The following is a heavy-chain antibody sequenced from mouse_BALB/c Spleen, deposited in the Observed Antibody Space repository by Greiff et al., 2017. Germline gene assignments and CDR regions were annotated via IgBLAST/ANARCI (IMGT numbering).Heavy chain of an antibody. CDR1: GFTFNTYA. D-gene: IGHD1-1*01. J-gene: IGHJ3*01. Sequence: GGGLVQPKGSLKLSCAASGFTFNTYAMHWVCQAPGKGLEWVARIRSKSNNYATYYADSVKDRFTISRDDSQSMLYLQMNNLKTEDTAMYYCVREEDYSWFAYWGQGTLVTVSA. CDR3: VREEDYSWFAY. CDR2: IRSKSNNYAT. V-gene: IGHV10-3*03.